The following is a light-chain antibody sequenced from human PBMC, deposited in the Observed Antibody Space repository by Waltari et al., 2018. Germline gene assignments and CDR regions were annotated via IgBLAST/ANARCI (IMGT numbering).Light chain of an antibody. V-gene: IGKV3-15*01. CDR2: GAS. CDR3: QQYNNWPPNT. Sequence: EIVMTHSPATLSVSPGVRATLSCRASQSVSSNLAWYQQKPGQAPRLLIYGASTRATGIPARFSGSGSGTKFTLTISSLQSEDFAVYYCQQYNNWPPNTFGQGTKLEIK. CDR1: QSVSSN. J-gene: IGKJ2*01.